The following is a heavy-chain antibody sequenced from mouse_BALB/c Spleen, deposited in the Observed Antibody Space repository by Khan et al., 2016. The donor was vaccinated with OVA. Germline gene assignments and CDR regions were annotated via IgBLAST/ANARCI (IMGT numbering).Heavy chain of an antibody. J-gene: IGHJ2*01. CDR2: IWAGGST. CDR3: ARLEDI. D-gene: IGHD1-3*01. Sequence: VQLQESGPGLVAPSQSLSITCTVSGFSLNSYGVHWVRQPPGKGLEWLGVIWAGGSTNYNSALMYRLSISKDNSKGQVFLKMHRLQTDDTAMYYCARLEDIWGQGTTLTVSS. V-gene: IGHV2-9*02. CDR1: GFSLNSYG.